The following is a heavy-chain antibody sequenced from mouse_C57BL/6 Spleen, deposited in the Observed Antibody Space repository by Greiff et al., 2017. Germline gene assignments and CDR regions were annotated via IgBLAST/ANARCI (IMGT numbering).Heavy chain of an antibody. CDR3: ARGESPFAY. J-gene: IGHJ3*01. CDR2: ISDGGSYT. V-gene: IGHV5-4*01. Sequence: DVHLVESGGGLVKPGGSLKLSCAASGFTFSSYAMSWVRQTPEKRLEWVATISDGGSYTYYPDNVKGRFTISRDNAKNNLYLQMSHLKSEDTAMYYCARGESPFAYWGQGTLVTVSA. CDR1: GFTFSSYA.